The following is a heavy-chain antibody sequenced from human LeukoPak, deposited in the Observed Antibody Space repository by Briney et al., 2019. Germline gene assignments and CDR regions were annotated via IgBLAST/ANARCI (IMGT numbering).Heavy chain of an antibody. Sequence: PGGSLRLSCAASGFTMSHYGVSWVRQAPGKGLEWISGIRSAVETTHYADSVKGRFTISRDNSKNTLYLQMNSLRAEDTAVYYCATDRGWRTSGYYLYYFEYWGQGTLVTYSS. J-gene: IGHJ4*02. D-gene: IGHD3-3*01. CDR1: GFTMSHYG. CDR2: IRSAVETT. V-gene: IGHV3-23*01. CDR3: ATDRGWRTSGYYLYYFEY.